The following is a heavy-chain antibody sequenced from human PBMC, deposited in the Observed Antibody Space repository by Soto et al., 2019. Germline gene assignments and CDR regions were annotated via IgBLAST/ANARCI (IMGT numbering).Heavy chain of an antibody. CDR2: IFSNDEE. V-gene: IGHV2-26*01. D-gene: IGHD1-26*01. CDR1: GFSLSNAKMG. J-gene: IGHJ6*02. CDR3: ARKGDTYYYAMDV. Sequence: QVILKESGPVLVKPTETLTLTCAVSGFSLSNAKMGVSWIRQPPGKALEWLAHIFSNDEESYSTSLKSRLTISKDTSKSQVVLTMTDMDPVDTATYYCARKGDTYYYAMDVWGHGITVTVSS.